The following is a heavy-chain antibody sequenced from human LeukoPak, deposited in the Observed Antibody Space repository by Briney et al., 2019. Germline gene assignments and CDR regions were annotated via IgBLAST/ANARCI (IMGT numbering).Heavy chain of an antibody. CDR2: INTNTGNP. CDR1: GYTFTSYA. D-gene: IGHD1-26*01. J-gene: IGHJ4*02. CDR3: ATTLDNWELLDVFDY. Sequence: ASVKVSCKASGYTFTSYAMNWVRQAPGQGLEWMGWINTNTGNPTYAQGFTGRFVFSLDTSVSTAYLQISSLKAEDTAVYYCATTLDNWELLDVFDYWGQRTLVTVSS. V-gene: IGHV7-4-1*02.